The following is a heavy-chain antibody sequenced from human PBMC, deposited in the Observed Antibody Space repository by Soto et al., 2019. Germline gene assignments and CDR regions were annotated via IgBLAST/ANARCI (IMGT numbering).Heavy chain of an antibody. Sequence: GGSLRLSCAASGFTFSNAWMNWVRQAPGKGLEWVANIKPDGSQKWYVDSVKGRFTISRDNAKKSLYLQMNSLRAEDTAVYYCARGDYYDTSGPFSDAFDIWGQGTMVTVSS. CDR3: ARGDYYDTSGPFSDAFDI. V-gene: IGHV3-7*04. CDR2: IKPDGSQK. J-gene: IGHJ3*02. D-gene: IGHD3-22*01. CDR1: GFTFSNAW.